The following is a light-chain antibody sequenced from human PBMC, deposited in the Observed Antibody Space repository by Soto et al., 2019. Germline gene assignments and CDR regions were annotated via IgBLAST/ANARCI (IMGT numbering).Light chain of an antibody. CDR2: HAS. J-gene: IGKJ1*01. V-gene: IGKV1-5*01. CDR3: QQYNSYS. Sequence: DIQMTQSPSTLSASVVDRFTITCRASQSISSWLAWYQQKPGTAPKVLIYHASNLQSGVPSRFSGSGSGTEFTLTISSLQPDDFATYYCQQYNSYSFGQGTKVDIK. CDR1: QSISSW.